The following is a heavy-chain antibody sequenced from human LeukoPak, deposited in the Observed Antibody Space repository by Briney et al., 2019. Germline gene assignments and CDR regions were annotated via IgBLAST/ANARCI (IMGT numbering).Heavy chain of an antibody. V-gene: IGHV1-2*06. CDR2: IDPNTGGT. CDR1: GYTFTNYY. J-gene: IGHJ4*02. Sequence: ASVKVSCKTSGYTFTNYYIHWVRQAPGQGLEWMGRIDPNTGGTKFAENFQGRVTMTRDTSISTAYMALSGLRSDDTAVYYCASLYDIVGTTVDYWGQGTLVTVSS. CDR3: ASLYDIVGTTVDY. D-gene: IGHD1-26*01.